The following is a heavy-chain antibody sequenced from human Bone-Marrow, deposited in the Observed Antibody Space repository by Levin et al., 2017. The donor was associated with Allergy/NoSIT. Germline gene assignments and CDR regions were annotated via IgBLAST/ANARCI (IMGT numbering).Heavy chain of an antibody. CDR1: GFTFGDYA. CDR2: IRSKAYGGTS. Sequence: GESLKISCAASGFTFGDYAMNWFRQAPGKELEWVGFIRSKAYGGTSEYAASVKGRFGISRDDSKSIAYLQMNSLKTEDTAVYFCTRDHFRPGDYFDYWGQGTLVTVSS. V-gene: IGHV3-49*03. CDR3: TRDHFRPGDYFDY. J-gene: IGHJ4*02. D-gene: IGHD3-3*02.